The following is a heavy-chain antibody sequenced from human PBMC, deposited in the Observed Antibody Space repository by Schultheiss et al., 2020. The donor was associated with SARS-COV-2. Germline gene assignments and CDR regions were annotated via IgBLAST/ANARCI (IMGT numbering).Heavy chain of an antibody. CDR2: ISYDGSNK. CDR3: ARDKAPVYRYSGYEPPDY. J-gene: IGHJ4*02. CDR1: GFTFSSYG. Sequence: GGSLRLSCAASGFTFSSYGMHWVRQAPGKGLEWVAVISYDGSNKNYADSMKGRFTISRDNSKNTLYLQMNSLRTEDTAVYYCARDKAPVYRYSGYEPPDYWGQGTLVTVSS. D-gene: IGHD5-12*01. V-gene: IGHV3-30*03.